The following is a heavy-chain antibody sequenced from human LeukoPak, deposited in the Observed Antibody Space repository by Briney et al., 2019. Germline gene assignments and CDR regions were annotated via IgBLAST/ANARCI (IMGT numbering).Heavy chain of an antibody. Sequence: ASVKVSCKASGGTFSSYAISWVRQAPGQGLEWMGGIIPIFGTANYAQKFQGRVTITADKSTSTAYMELRSLRSDDTAVYYCARDRWSYYDSSGCPGDYWGQGTLVTVSS. J-gene: IGHJ4*02. CDR2: IIPIFGTA. CDR1: GGTFSSYA. CDR3: ARDRWSYYDSSGCPGDY. D-gene: IGHD3-22*01. V-gene: IGHV1-69*06.